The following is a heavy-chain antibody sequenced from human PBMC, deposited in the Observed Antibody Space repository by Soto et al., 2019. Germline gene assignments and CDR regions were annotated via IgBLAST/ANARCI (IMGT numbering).Heavy chain of an antibody. V-gene: IGHV4-30-4*01. Sequence: SETLSLTCTDSGGSISSGDYYWSWIRQPPGKGLEWIGYIYYSGSTYYNPSLKSRVTISVDTSKNQFSLKLSSVTAADTAVYYCARGELRYFDWPNYYYYGMDVLGQGTAVTVSS. CDR3: ARGELRYFDWPNYYYYGMDV. CDR2: IYYSGST. CDR1: GGSISSGDYY. J-gene: IGHJ6*02. D-gene: IGHD3-9*01.